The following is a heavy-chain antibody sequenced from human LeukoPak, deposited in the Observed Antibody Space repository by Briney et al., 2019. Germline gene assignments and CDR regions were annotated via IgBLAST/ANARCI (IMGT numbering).Heavy chain of an antibody. CDR2: ISYDGSNK. J-gene: IGHJ4*02. CDR1: GFTFSSYG. Sequence: GGSLRLSCAASGFTFSSYGMHWVRQAPGKGLEWVAVISYDGSNKYYADSVKGRFTISRDNSKNTLYLQMNSLRVEDTAVYYCAKIDYESHDWGQGTLVTVSS. D-gene: IGHD4-17*01. CDR3: AKIDYESHD. V-gene: IGHV3-30*18.